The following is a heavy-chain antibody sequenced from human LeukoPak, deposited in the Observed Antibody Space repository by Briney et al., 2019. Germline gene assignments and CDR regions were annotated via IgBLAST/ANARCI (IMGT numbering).Heavy chain of an antibody. J-gene: IGHJ4*02. Sequence: ASVKVSCKASGYTFTTYYIHWVRQAPGQGLEWMGIINTSSGGTTYAQKFQGRVTMTRDTSKNQFSLKLSSVTAADTAVYYCARHAWYYGLPDYWGQGTLVTVSS. D-gene: IGHD4-17*01. CDR3: ARHAWYYGLPDY. V-gene: IGHV1-46*01. CDR2: INTSSGGT. CDR1: GYTFTTYY.